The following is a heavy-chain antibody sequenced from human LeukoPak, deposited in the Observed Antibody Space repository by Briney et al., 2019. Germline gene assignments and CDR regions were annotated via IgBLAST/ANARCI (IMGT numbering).Heavy chain of an antibody. CDR1: GGSISSYY. V-gene: IGHV4-4*09. D-gene: IGHD3-3*01. J-gene: IGHJ6*03. Sequence: PSETLSLTCTVSGGSISSYYWSWIRQPPGKGLEWIGYIYTSGSTNYNPSLKSRVTISVDTSKNQFSLKLSSVTAADTAVYYCARLGSYDFWSGYLPPIYYYYYMDVWGKGPRSPSP. CDR3: ARLGSYDFWSGYLPPIYYYYYMDV. CDR2: IYTSGST.